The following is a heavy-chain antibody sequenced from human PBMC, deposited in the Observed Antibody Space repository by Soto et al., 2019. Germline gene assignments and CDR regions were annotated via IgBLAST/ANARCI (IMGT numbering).Heavy chain of an antibody. Sequence: EVQLLESGGGLVQPVGSLRLSCAASGFTFSTYAMSWVRRAPGKGLEWVSAISGSGGNTYYADSVKGRFTISRDNSKNTLYLQINSLRAEDTAVYYCVARPPFDSWGQGTLVTVSS. J-gene: IGHJ4*02. CDR1: GFTFSTYA. CDR3: VARPPFDS. V-gene: IGHV3-23*01. CDR2: ISGSGGNT.